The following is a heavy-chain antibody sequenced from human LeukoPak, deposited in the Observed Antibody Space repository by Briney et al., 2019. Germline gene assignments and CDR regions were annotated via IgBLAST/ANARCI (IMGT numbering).Heavy chain of an antibody. V-gene: IGHV1-69*04. CDR3: ARDMFSSSSGYYYGMDV. CDR1: GGTFSSYA. J-gene: IGHJ6*02. CDR2: IIPILGIA. Sequence: GASVKVSCKASGGTFSSYAITWVRQAPGQGLEWMGRIIPILGIANYAQKFQGRVTITADKSTITAYMELSSLRSEDTAVYYCARDMFSSSSGYYYGMDVWGQGTTVTVSS. D-gene: IGHD6-6*01.